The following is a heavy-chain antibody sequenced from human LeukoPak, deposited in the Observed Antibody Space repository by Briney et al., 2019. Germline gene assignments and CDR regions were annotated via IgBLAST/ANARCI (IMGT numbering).Heavy chain of an antibody. V-gene: IGHV3-23*01. J-gene: IGHJ5*01. CDR1: GFTFSSYA. D-gene: IGHD3-22*01. Sequence: GGSLRLSCAASGFTFSSYAMSWVRQAPGKGLEWVSAISGSGGSTYYADSVKGRSTISRDNSKNTLYLQMDNLRAEDTAIYYCAKDRPNYYGSNGHYYRRDGDSWGQGALVTVSS. CDR2: ISGSGGST. CDR3: AKDRPNYYGSNGHYYRRDGDS.